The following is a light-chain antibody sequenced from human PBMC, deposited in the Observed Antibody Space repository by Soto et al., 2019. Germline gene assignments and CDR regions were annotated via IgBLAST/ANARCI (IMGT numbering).Light chain of an antibody. CDR2: KAS. J-gene: IGKJ1*01. Sequence: DIQMTQSPSTLSASVGDRVTITCRASQSISSWLAWYQQKPGKAPKLLIYKASSLQSRVPSRFSGSGSGTEFTLTISSLQPDDFATYYCQQYNGYFSWTFGQGTTVEIK. CDR1: QSISSW. V-gene: IGKV1-5*03. CDR3: QQYNGYFSWT.